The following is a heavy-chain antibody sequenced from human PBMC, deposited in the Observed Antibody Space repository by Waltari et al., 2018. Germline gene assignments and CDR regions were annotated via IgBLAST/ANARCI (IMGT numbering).Heavy chain of an antibody. Sequence: VQXMPSGAXVKKSGESLXIPCKNSGFPFPKYWIGWVRQMPGKXLEWMXIVYPXDSDVXYSPSFQGQVXISADKSFTSAYLQWNSXKASDTAKXFXAKXRYSSGYSGFDXWGQGTTVIVSP. V-gene: IGHV5-51*01. CDR1: GFPFPKYW. CDR2: VYPXDSDV. J-gene: IGHJ3*02. D-gene: IGHD3-22*01. CDR3: AKXRYSSGYSGFDX.